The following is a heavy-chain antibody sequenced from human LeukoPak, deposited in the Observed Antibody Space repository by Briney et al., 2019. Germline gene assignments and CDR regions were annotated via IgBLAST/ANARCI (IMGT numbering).Heavy chain of an antibody. CDR3: ASGYGDYEGHAFDI. J-gene: IGHJ3*02. CDR1: GYTCTSYG. Sequence: ASAKVSCKASGYTCTSYGISWVRQAPGQGLEWMGWISAYNGNTKYAQKLQGRVTMTTDTSTSTAYMELRSLRSDDTAVYYCASGYGDYEGHAFDIWGQGTMVTVSS. V-gene: IGHV1-18*01. D-gene: IGHD4-17*01. CDR2: ISAYNGNT.